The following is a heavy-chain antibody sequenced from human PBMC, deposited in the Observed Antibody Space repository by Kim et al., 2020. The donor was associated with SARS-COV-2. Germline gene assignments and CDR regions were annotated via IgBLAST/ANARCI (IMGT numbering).Heavy chain of an antibody. V-gene: IGHV4-59*13. Sequence: SETLSLTCTVSGGSISSYYWSWIRQPPGKGLEWIGYIYYSGSTNYNPSLKSRVTISVDTSKNQFSLKLSSVTAADTAVYYCARQGGDRTFDYWRQGTLVTVSS. D-gene: IGHD2-21*02. CDR2: IYYSGST. CDR3: ARQGGDRTFDY. CDR1: GGSISSYY. J-gene: IGHJ4*02.